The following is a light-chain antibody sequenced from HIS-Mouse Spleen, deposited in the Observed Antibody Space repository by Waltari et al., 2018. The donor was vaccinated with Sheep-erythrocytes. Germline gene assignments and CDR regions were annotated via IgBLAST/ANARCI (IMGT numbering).Light chain of an antibody. V-gene: IGKV4-1*01. CDR2: WAS. J-gene: IGKJ4*01. CDR3: QQYYSTLT. CDR1: QRVLYSSNNKNY. Sequence: DIVMTQSPDSLAVSLGERSTIHCTSSQRVLYSSNNKNYLAWYQQKPGQPPKLLIYWASTRESGVPDRFSGSGSGTDFTLTISSLQAEDVAVYYCQQYYSTLTFGGGTKVEIK.